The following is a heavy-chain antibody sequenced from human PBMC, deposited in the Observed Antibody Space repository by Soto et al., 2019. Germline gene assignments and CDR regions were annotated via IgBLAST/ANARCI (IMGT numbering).Heavy chain of an antibody. CDR2: IYKSATT. CDR3: ARGRYCLTGRCFPNWFDS. Sequence: TLSLTYSVSDDSISNLYYFWAWNRQPPGQALEYIGYIYKSATTYYNPSFESRAAISVDTSKSQFSLNVTSVTAADTAVYFCARGRYCLTGRCFPNWFDSWGQGALVTVSS. V-gene: IGHV4-30-4*01. CDR1: DDSISNLYYF. D-gene: IGHD7-27*01. J-gene: IGHJ5*01.